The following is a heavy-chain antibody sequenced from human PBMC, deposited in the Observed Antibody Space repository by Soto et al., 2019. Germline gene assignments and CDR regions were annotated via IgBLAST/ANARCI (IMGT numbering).Heavy chain of an antibody. CDR1: GYTFTNYG. Sequence: QVPLVQSGGEVAKPGASVKVSCKAYGYTFTNYGINWVRQAPGLGLEWMGWINVYNGKTNYAQKFQARVTMTTDTSTNSVYMELRSLRSDDTAVYYCARGPDPTYFDYWGQGTLVIVSS. V-gene: IGHV1-18*01. J-gene: IGHJ4*02. CDR3: ARGPDPTYFDY. CDR2: INVYNGKT.